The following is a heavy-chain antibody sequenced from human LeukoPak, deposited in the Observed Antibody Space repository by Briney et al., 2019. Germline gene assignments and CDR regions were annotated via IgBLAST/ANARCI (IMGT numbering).Heavy chain of an antibody. CDR3: APLSNTGVGPFDY. Sequence: GGSLRLSCAASGFTFSSYAMSWVRQAPGKGLEWVSAISGSGGSTYYADSVKGRFTISRDNSKNTLYLQMNSLRAEDTAVYCCAPLSNTGVGPFDYWGQGTLVTVSS. CDR2: ISGSGGST. V-gene: IGHV3-23*01. CDR1: GFTFSSYA. D-gene: IGHD3-16*02. J-gene: IGHJ4*02.